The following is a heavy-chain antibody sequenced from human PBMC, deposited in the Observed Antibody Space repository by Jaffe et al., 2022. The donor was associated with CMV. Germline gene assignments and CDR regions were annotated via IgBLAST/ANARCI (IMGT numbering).Heavy chain of an antibody. CDR1: GFTFSSYA. V-gene: IGHV3-23*01. CDR2: ISGSGGST. CDR3: AKGPRGYSGSYYEYYFDY. D-gene: IGHD1-26*01. Sequence: EVQLLESGGGLVQPGGSLRLSCAASGFTFSSYAMSWVRQAPGKGLEWVSAISGSGGSTYYADSVKGRFTISRDNSKNTLYLQMNSLRAEDTAVYYCAKGPRGYSGSYYEYYFDYWGQGTLVTVSS. J-gene: IGHJ4*02.